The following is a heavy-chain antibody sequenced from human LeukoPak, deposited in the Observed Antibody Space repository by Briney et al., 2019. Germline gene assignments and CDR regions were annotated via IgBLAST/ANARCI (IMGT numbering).Heavy chain of an antibody. CDR2: ISAYNGNT. J-gene: IGHJ4*02. D-gene: IGHD3-10*01. V-gene: IGHV1-18*01. Sequence: ASVKVSCKASGYTFTSYGISWVRQAPGQGLEWMGWISAYNGNTNYAQKLQGRVTMTTDTSTSTAYMELRSLRSDDTAVYYCARDSKNYYGSGSYYGDSATFDYWGQGTLVTVSS. CDR3: ARDSKNYYGSGSYYGDSATFDY. CDR1: GYTFTSYG.